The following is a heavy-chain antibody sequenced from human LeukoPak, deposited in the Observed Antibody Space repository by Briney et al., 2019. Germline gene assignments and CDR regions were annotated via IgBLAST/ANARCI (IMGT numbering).Heavy chain of an antibody. CDR1: GFTFDDYT. D-gene: IGHD2-21*01. CDR3: AKAEAYCGGDCLDY. V-gene: IGHV3-43*01. J-gene: IGHJ4*02. CDR2: ISWDGGST. Sequence: GGSLRLSCAASGFTFDDYTMHWVRQAPGKGLEWVSLISWDGGSTYHADSVKGRFTISRDNSKNPLYLQMNSLRTEDTALYYCAKAEAYCGGDCLDYWGQGTLVTVSS.